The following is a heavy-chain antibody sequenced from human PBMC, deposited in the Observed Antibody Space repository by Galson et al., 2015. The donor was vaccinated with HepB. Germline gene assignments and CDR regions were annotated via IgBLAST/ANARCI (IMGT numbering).Heavy chain of an antibody. CDR3: AGGAKWLDRGPMDI. D-gene: IGHD5-12*01. Sequence: SLRLSCAASGFTFRDHYMSWIRQAPGKGLEWVSFISSSGNTIYYADSVKGRFTISRDNAKSSVFLQMNSLRAEDTAVYYCAGGAKWLDRGPMDIWGQGTTVTISS. CDR1: GFTFRDHY. J-gene: IGHJ6*02. V-gene: IGHV3-11*01. CDR2: ISSSGNTI.